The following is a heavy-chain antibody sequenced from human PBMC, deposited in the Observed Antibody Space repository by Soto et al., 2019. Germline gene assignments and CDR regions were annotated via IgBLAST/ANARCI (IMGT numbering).Heavy chain of an antibody. CDR1: GFTFSSYA. CDR2: ISGSGGST. V-gene: IGHV3-23*01. Sequence: GGSLRLSCAASGFTFSSYAMSWVRQAPGKGLEWVSAISGSGGSTYYADSVKGRFTISRDNSKNTLYLQMNSLRAEDTAVYYCARSSNLHITVAGTFTYYGMDVWGQGTTVTVSS. D-gene: IGHD6-19*01. CDR3: ARSSNLHITVAGTFTYYGMDV. J-gene: IGHJ6*02.